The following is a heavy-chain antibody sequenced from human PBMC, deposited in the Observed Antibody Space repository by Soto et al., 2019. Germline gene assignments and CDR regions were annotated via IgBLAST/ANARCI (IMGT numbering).Heavy chain of an antibody. V-gene: IGHV4-4*02. J-gene: IGHJ4*02. CDR3: TRDYAGNSGHYDF. Sequence: SETLSLTCTVSGGSIYSDHWWSWVRQSPGKGLEWIGEIFRSGYTNYSPSLTGRVTMSIDKSKNQLSLTLTSATAADTAIYFCTRDYAGNSGHYDFWGRGTQVTVSS. CDR1: GGSIYSDHW. D-gene: IGHD3-22*01. CDR2: IFRSGYT.